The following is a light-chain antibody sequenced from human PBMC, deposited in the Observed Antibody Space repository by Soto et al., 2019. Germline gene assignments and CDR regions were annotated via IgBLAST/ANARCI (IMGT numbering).Light chain of an antibody. CDR1: QSIGSN. CDR2: AAS. J-gene: IGKJ1*01. Sequence: ATLAVYAGEGAILSCRASQSIGSNLAWYQQKPGQAPRLLIYAASIRATDFPARFSGSGSGTEFTLTISGLQSDDFAVYFCQQYNNWPPWPFGHVAKV. V-gene: IGKV3-15*01. CDR3: QQYNNWPPWP.